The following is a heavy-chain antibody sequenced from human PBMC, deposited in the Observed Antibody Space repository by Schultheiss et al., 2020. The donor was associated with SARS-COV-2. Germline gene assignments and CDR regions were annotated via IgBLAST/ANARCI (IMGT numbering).Heavy chain of an antibody. V-gene: IGHV4-61*02. CDR3: TRGSIIPGFGVFDL. Sequence: SETLSLTCSVSGGSISSDRYYWSWIRQPAGKGLEWIGRIYSSGSTNYNPSLKSRVTISIGTSKTQFSLKLSSVTAADTAVYYCTRGSIIPGFGVFDLWGQGTMVTVSS. CDR2: IYSSGST. D-gene: IGHD3-10*01. CDR1: GGSISSDRYY. J-gene: IGHJ3*01.